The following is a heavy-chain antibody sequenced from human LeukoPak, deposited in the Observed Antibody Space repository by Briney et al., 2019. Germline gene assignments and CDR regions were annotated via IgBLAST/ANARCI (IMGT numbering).Heavy chain of an antibody. J-gene: IGHJ6*03. V-gene: IGHV1-2*02. Sequence: ASVTVSFTASGYTFTVYYMHWVRQAPGQGLEWMGWINPNGGGTNYAKKCEGRVTMTRDTSISTAYMELSWRRTDDTAVYYCARESRLRYYYDSSGLYYYYYYMDVWGKGTTVTVSS. D-gene: IGHD3-22*01. CDR3: ARESRLRYYYDSSGLYYYYYYMDV. CDR2: INPNGGGT. CDR1: GYTFTVYY.